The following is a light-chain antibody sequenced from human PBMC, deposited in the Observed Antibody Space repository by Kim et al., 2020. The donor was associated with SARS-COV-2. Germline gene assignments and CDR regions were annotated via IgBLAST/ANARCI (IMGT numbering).Light chain of an antibody. J-gene: IGLJ1*01. CDR2: DVS. V-gene: IGLV2-11*01. Sequence: GQSRTISCTGTSSDVGSYNFVSWYQQHPGKAPKLMIYDVSKRPSGVPSRFSGSKSGNTSSLTISGLQAEDEADYYCSSYAGSYSFGFGAGTKVTVL. CDR1: SSDVGSYNF. CDR3: SSYAGSYSFG.